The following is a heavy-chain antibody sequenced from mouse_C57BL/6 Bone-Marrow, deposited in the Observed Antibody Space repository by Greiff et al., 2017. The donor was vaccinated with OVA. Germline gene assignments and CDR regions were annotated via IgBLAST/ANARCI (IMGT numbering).Heavy chain of an antibody. CDR3: AIKGLGNWFAY. Sequence: QVQLQQSGADLVKPGASVKVSCKASGYTFTSYWMHWVKQRPGQGLEWIGRIHPSDSDTNYNEKFKGKATLNVDKSSSTAYRQLSSLKSEDSAVYYCAIKGLGNWFAYWGQGTLVTVSA. J-gene: IGHJ3*01. D-gene: IGHD2-1*01. CDR1: GYTFTSYW. CDR2: IHPSDSDT. V-gene: IGHV1-74*01.